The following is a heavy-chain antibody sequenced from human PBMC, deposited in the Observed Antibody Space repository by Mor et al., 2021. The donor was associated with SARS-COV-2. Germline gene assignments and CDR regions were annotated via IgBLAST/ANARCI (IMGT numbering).Heavy chain of an antibody. D-gene: IGHD6-19*01. Sequence: SRVTISVDTSKNQFSLKLSSVTAADTAVYYCARREMAVAGTLGYWGQGTLVTVSS. J-gene: IGHJ4*02. V-gene: IGHV4-34*01. CDR3: ARREMAVAGTLGY.